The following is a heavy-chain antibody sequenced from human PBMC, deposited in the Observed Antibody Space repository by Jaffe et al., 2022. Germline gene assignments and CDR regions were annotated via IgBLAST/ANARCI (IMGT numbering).Heavy chain of an antibody. V-gene: IGHV3-74*01. CDR2: INSDGSST. Sequence: EVQLVESGGGLVQPGGSLRLSCAASGFTFSSYWMHWVRQAPGKGLVWVSRINSDGSSTSYADSVKGRFTISRDNAKNTLYLQMNSLRAEDTAVYYCARDGSSNYFISHNWFDPWGQGTLVTVSS. CDR3: ARDGSSNYFISHNWFDP. D-gene: IGHD4-4*01. CDR1: GFTFSSYW. J-gene: IGHJ5*02.